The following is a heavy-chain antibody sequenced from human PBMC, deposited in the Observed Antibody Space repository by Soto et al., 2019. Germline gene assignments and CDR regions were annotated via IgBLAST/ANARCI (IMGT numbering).Heavy chain of an antibody. J-gene: IGHJ4*02. CDR1: GYTFTIYY. D-gene: IGHD5-12*01. CDR3: ARRLQFGYFDY. CDR2: IYPSGGGA. V-gene: IGHV1-46*01. Sequence: WASVKVSCKSSGYTFTIYYMHWVRQAPGQGLEWMGVIYPSGGGATYAQKFQGRVTLTRDTSTSTVYMELSSLTSEDTTVYYCARRLQFGYFDYWGQGTLVTVSS.